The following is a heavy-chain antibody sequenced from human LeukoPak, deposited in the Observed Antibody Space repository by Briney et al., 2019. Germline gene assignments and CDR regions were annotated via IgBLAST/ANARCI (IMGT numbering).Heavy chain of an antibody. CDR2: IIPIFGTA. CDR3: AREEMATSHFDY. Sequence: SVKVSCKASGGTFTSYAISWVRQAPGQGLEWMGRIIPIFGTANYAQKFQGRVTITTDESTSTAYMELSSLRSEDTAVYYCAREEMATSHFDYWGQGPLVTVSS. D-gene: IGHD5-24*01. J-gene: IGHJ4*02. CDR1: GGTFTSYA. V-gene: IGHV1-69*05.